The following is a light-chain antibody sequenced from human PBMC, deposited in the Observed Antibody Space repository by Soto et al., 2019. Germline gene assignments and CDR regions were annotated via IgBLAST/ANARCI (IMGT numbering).Light chain of an antibody. J-gene: IGKJ2*01. CDR3: HHRSNWPYT. Sequence: EIVLTQSPATLSLSPGERATLSCRASQSVRTYLTWYQQKPGQAPRVLIYDVSNRATGVPARFSGSVSGTDFTLTISSLDPEDFAVYYCHHRSNWPYTFGQGTSLEIK. V-gene: IGKV3-11*01. CDR2: DVS. CDR1: QSVRTY.